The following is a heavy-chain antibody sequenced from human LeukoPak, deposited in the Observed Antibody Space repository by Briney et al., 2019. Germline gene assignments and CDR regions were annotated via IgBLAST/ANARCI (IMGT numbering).Heavy chain of an antibody. CDR1: GGSISSYY. CDR2: IYYSGST. V-gene: IGHV4-59*01. D-gene: IGHD3-16*01. J-gene: IGHJ6*02. CDR3: ASLGGNYGMDV. Sequence: SETLSLTCTVSGGSISSYYWSWIRQPPGKGLEWIGYIYYSGSTNYNPSLKSRVTISVDTSKNQFSLKLSSVTAADTAVYYCASLGGNYGMDVWGQGTTVTVSS.